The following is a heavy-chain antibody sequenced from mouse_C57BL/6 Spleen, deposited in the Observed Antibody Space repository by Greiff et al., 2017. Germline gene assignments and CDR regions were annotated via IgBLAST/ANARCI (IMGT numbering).Heavy chain of an antibody. J-gene: IGHJ4*01. CDR1: GFTFSDYG. Sequence: EVQVVESGGGLVKPGGSLKLSCAASGFTFSDYGMHWVRQAPEKGLEWVAYISSGSSTIYYADTVKGRFTISRDNAKTTLFLQMTSLRSEDTAMYYCAKGGLLFYAMDYWGQGTSVTVSS. CDR2: ISSGSSTI. V-gene: IGHV5-17*01. CDR3: AKGGLLFYAMDY. D-gene: IGHD1-1*01.